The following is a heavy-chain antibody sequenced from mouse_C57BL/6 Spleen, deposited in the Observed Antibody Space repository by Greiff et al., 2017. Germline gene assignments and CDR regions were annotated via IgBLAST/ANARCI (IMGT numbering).Heavy chain of an antibody. Sequence: VQLQQPGAELVKPGASVKLSCKASGYTFTSYWMHWVKQRPGQGLEWIGMIHPNSGRTNYNEKFKSKATLTVDKSSSTAYMQLSSLTSEDSAVYYCARQEGRGACYCDVWGTGTPVTVSS. V-gene: IGHV1-64*01. D-gene: IGHD3-3*01. J-gene: IGHJ1*03. CDR3: ARQEGRGACYCDV. CDR1: GYTFTSYW. CDR2: IHPNSGRT.